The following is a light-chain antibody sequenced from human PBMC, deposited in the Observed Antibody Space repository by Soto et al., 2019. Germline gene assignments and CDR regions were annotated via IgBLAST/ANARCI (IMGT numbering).Light chain of an antibody. V-gene: IGKV1-8*01. J-gene: IGKJ4*01. CDR3: QPYYSYPLT. Sequence: AIRMTQSPSSLSASTGDRVTITCRASQGISSYLAWYQQKPGKAPKLLIYAASTLQSGVPSRFSGSRSGTDFTLTISCLHSEDSTTYYCQPYYSYPLTFGGGTQVEIK. CDR2: AAS. CDR1: QGISSY.